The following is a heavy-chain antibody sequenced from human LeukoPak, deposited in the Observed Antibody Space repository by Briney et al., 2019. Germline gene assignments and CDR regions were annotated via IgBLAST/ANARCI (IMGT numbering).Heavy chain of an antibody. V-gene: IGHV4-34*01. CDR2: INHSGST. CDR1: GESFSGYY. Sequence: SETLSLTCAVYGESFSGYYWSWIRQPPGKGLEWIGEINHSGSTNYNPSLKGRVTISVDTSKNQFSLKLSSVTAADTAVYYCARGGLRGFVYWGQGTLVTVSS. D-gene: IGHD5-12*01. J-gene: IGHJ4*02. CDR3: ARGGLRGFVY.